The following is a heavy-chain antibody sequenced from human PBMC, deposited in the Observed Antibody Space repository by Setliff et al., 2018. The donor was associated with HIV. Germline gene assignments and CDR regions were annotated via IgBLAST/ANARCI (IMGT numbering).Heavy chain of an antibody. D-gene: IGHD6-19*01. CDR3: ARLRPSVADRSYFDH. CDR2: IFYSGST. J-gene: IGHJ4*02. CDR1: GGSISSYY. Sequence: PSETLSLTCTVSGGSISSYYWSWIRQPPGKGLEWIGYIFYSGSTNYNPSLKSRVTISVDSSKNQFSLKVNSVTAADTAVYYCARLRPSVADRSYFDHWGQGTLVTVSS. V-gene: IGHV4-59*08.